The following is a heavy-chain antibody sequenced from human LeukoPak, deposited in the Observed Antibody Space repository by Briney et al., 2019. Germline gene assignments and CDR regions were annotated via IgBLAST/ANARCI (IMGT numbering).Heavy chain of an antibody. J-gene: IGHJ4*02. CDR3: ASLYYDTYYFDY. V-gene: IGHV3-53*01. Sequence: GGSLRLSCTVSGFTVSSNSMSWVRQAPGKGLEWVSFIYSDNTHYSDSVKGRFTISRDNSKNTLYLQMNSLRAEDTAVYYCASLYYDTYYFDYWGQGTLVTVSS. CDR1: GFTVSSNS. CDR2: IYSDNT. D-gene: IGHD3-3*01.